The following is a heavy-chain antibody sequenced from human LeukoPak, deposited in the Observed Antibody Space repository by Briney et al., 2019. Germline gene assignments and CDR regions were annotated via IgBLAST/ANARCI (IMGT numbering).Heavy chain of an antibody. CDR2: IYHSGST. Sequence: SETLSLTCAVSGYSISSGYYWGWIRQPPGKGLEWIGSIYHSGSTYYKPSLKSRVTISVDTSKNQFSLELSCVTAADTAVYYCAGGRYGDYAHYWGQGTLVTVSS. D-gene: IGHD4-17*01. CDR1: GYSISSGYY. CDR3: AGGRYGDYAHY. V-gene: IGHV4-38-2*01. J-gene: IGHJ4*02.